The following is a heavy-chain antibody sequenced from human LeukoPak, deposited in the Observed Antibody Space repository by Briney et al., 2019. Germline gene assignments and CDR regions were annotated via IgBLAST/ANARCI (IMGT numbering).Heavy chain of an antibody. CDR2: IRSKANSYAT. CDR3: TRGLPYYYDSSGYPLDAFDI. J-gene: IGHJ3*02. Sequence: GGSLRLSCAASGFTFSGSAMHWVRQASGKGLEWVGRIRSKANSYATAYAASVKGRFTISRDDSKNTAYLQMNSPKTEDTAVYYCTRGLPYYYDSSGYPLDAFDIWGQGTMVTVSS. CDR1: GFTFSGSA. V-gene: IGHV3-73*01. D-gene: IGHD3-22*01.